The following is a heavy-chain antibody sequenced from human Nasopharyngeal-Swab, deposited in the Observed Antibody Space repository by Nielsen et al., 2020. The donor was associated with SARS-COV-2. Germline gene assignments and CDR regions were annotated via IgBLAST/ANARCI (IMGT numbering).Heavy chain of an antibody. D-gene: IGHD1-14*01. Sequence: SETLSLTCNVSGGSINSDYWNWIRQPPGKGLEWIGYIHSDGSTNYNPSLKSRVTMSVDTSKNQFSLRLNSVTAADTAMYYCARYTTDRVSFDHWGQGTLVTVSS. CDR2: IHSDGST. V-gene: IGHV4-59*13. CDR1: GGSINSDY. CDR3: ARYTTDRVSFDH. J-gene: IGHJ4*02.